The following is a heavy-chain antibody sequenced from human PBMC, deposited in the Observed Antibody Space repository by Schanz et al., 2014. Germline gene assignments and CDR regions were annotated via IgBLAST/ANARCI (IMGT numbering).Heavy chain of an antibody. CDR1: GDSIGTYQ. Sequence: QVQLQESGPGLVKPSETLSLTCTVSGDSIGTYQWSWIRQPPGKGLEWIGYVYHSGVTTYKSSLKRRVRKTVDTIKNQFSLKLNSVTAADTAVYYCARSTYDFWSAFDYWGQGILVAVSS. V-gene: IGHV4-59*08. J-gene: IGHJ4*02. D-gene: IGHD3-3*01. CDR3: ARSTYDFWSAFDY. CDR2: VYHSGVT.